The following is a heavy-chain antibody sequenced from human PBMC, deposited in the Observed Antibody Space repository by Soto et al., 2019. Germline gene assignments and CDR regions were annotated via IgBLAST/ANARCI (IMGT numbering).Heavy chain of an antibody. CDR1: GGSISSSSYY. Sequence: QLQLQESGPGLVKPSETLSLTCTVSGGSISSSSYYWGWIRRPPGKGLEWIGSIYYSGSTYYNPSLKSRVTIPADTSKNQFPPKLSSVTAADTAVYYCARHPFDYGYSMPLNWFDPWGQGTLVTVSS. CDR3: ARHPFDYGYSMPLNWFDP. D-gene: IGHD4-17*01. J-gene: IGHJ5*02. V-gene: IGHV4-39*01. CDR2: IYYSGST.